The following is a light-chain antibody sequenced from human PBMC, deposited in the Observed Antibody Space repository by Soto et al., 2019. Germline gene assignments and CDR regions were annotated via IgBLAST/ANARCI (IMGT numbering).Light chain of an antibody. CDR3: QQYGTSPFT. CDR2: GAS. V-gene: IGKV3-20*01. CDR1: QSVSNNY. Sequence: EIVLTQSPGTLSLSPGERATLSCRASQSVSNNYLAWYQQKPGQAPRLLISGASNRAIGIPDRFSGSGSGTDFTLAISRLEPEDFAVYYCQQYGTSPFTFGPGTRVDLK. J-gene: IGKJ3*01.